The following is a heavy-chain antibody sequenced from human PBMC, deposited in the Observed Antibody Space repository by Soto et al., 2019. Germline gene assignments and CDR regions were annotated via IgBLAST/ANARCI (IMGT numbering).Heavy chain of an antibody. CDR2: IIPIFGTA. Sequence: QVQLVQSGAEVKKPGSSVKVSCKASGGTFSSYAISWVRQAPGQGLEWMGGIIPIFGTANYAQKFQGRVTITADESTSTAYMELSSLRSEDTAVYYCAIGATYYDILTGYYIWFDPWGQGTLVTGSS. J-gene: IGHJ5*02. D-gene: IGHD3-9*01. CDR3: AIGATYYDILTGYYIWFDP. V-gene: IGHV1-69*01. CDR1: GGTFSSYA.